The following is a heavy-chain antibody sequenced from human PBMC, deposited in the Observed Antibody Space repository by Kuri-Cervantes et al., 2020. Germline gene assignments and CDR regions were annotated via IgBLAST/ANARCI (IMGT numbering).Heavy chain of an antibody. D-gene: IGHD2-2*01. V-gene: IGHV3-30*02. CDR2: IRYDGSNK. CDR1: GFTFSSYG. Sequence: GGSLRLSCAASGFTFSSYGMHWVRQAPGKGLEWMAFIRYDGSNKYYADSVKGRFTISRDNSKNTLYLQMNSLRAEDTAVYYCAKGHLRYCSSSSCSDAFDIWGQGTMVTVSS. J-gene: IGHJ3*02. CDR3: AKGHLRYCSSSSCSDAFDI.